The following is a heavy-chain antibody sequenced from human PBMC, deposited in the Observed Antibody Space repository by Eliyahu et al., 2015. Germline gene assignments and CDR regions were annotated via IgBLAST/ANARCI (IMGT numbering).Heavy chain of an antibody. CDR1: GFTFTTXA. V-gene: IGHV3-23*01. CDR2: ISGSGDST. Sequence: EVQLLESGGGLVQPGGSLRLSCAASGFTFTTXAMSWVRQAPGKGLEGVSGISGSGDSTYYADSVKGRFTISRDNSKNFLYLQMDSLRAEDTALYYCAKHKALTAGSFDHWGQGTLVTVSS. CDR3: AKHKALTAGSFDH. J-gene: IGHJ4*02.